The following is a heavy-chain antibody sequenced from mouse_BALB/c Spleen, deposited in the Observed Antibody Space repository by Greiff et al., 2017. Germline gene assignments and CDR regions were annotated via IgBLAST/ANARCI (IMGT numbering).Heavy chain of an antibody. V-gene: IGHV5-12-1*01. CDR3: ARHPGSSDPAWFAY. CDR1: GFAFSSYD. Sequence: EVQLVESGGGLVKPGGSLKLSCAASGFAFSSYDMSWVRQTPEKRLEWVAYISSGGGSTYYPDTVKGRFTISRDNAKNTPYLQMSSLKSEDTAMYYGARHPGSSDPAWFAYWGQGTLVTVSA. J-gene: IGHJ3*01. CDR2: ISSGGGST. D-gene: IGHD1-1*01.